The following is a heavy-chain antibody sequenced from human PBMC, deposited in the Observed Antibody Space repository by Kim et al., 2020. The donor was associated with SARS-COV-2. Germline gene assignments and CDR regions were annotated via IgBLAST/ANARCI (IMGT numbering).Heavy chain of an antibody. J-gene: IGHJ6*04. V-gene: IGHV1-18*01. D-gene: IGHD5-18*01. Sequence: ASVKVSCKASGYTFTSYGISWVRQAPGQGLEWMGWISAYNGNTNYAQKLQGRVTMTTETSKSTAYMELRSRRSDDTAVYYCARDRTAMVTRYYYGMDVWGKGTTLTVSS. CDR3: ARDRTAMVTRYYYGMDV. CDR1: GYTFTSYG. CDR2: ISAYNGNT.